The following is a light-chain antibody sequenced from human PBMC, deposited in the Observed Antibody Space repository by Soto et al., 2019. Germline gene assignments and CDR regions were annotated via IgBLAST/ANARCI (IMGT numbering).Light chain of an antibody. Sequence: DIQMTQSPSTLSASVGDRVTITCRASQSISSWLAWYQQKPGKAPKLLIYKASSLESGVPSRFSGSGSGTEFTLTISSLQTDDFATYYCQQYNSYLLTFSGGTKVDIK. V-gene: IGKV1-5*03. CDR3: QQYNSYLLT. CDR1: QSISSW. J-gene: IGKJ4*01. CDR2: KAS.